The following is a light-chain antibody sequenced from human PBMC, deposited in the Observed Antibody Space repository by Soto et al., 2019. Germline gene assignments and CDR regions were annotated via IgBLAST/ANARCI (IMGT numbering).Light chain of an antibody. CDR3: QQRST. J-gene: IGKJ5*01. Sequence: EIVMTQSPATLSVSPGERATLSCRASQSVSSSYLAWYQQKPGQAPRLLIYGASSRATGIPDRFSGSGSGTDFTLTISRLEPEDFAVYYCQQRSTFGQGTRLEI. CDR1: QSVSSSY. V-gene: IGKV3D-20*02. CDR2: GAS.